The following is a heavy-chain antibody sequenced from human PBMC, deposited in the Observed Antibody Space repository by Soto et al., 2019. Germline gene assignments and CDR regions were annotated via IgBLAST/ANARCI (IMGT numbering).Heavy chain of an antibody. D-gene: IGHD2-15*01. CDR1: GGSISSGDYY. CDR2: IYYSGST. V-gene: IGHV4-30-4*01. Sequence: QVQLQESGPGLVKPSQTLSLTCTVSGGSISSGDYYWSWIRQPPGKGLEWIGSIYYSGSTYYNPSLKSRVTLSVDTSETQFSLRLSSVTAADTAVYYCASDFVDCSGGSGYHPSGMDVWGQGTTVTVSS. CDR3: ASDFVDCSGGSGYHPSGMDV. J-gene: IGHJ6*02.